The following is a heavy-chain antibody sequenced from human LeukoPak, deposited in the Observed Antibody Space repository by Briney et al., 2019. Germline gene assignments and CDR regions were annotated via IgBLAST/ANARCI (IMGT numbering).Heavy chain of an antibody. CDR1: GFTFSSYS. CDR2: ISSSSSYI. J-gene: IGHJ4*02. V-gene: IGHV3-21*01. Sequence: PGGSLRLSYAASGFTFSSYSMNWVRQAPGKGLEWVSSISSSSSYIYYADSVKGRFTISRDNAKNSLYLQMNSLRAEDTAVYYCARAGYCSSTSCYLDYWGQGTLVTVSS. D-gene: IGHD2-2*01. CDR3: ARAGYCSSTSCYLDY.